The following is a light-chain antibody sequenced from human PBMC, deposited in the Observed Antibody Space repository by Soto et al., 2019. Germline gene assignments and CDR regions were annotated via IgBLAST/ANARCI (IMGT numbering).Light chain of an antibody. CDR1: QRVSDSY. J-gene: IGKJ1*01. CDR2: AAS. Sequence: IVLPQSPCILSLSPGERSAVSCRASQRVSDSYLAWYQQKLGQAPRLLIYAASTRAPGVPDRFSGSGSGTDFTLTISRLEPEDFAVYYCQQYGSSGTVGQGTK. V-gene: IGKV3-20*01. CDR3: QQYGSSGT.